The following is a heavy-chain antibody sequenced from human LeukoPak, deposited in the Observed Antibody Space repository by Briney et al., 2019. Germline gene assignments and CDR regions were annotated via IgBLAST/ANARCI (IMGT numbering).Heavy chain of an antibody. D-gene: IGHD6-6*01. Sequence: GGSLRLSCAASGFTVSSNYMSWVRQAPGKGLEWVSVIYSGGSTYYADSVKGRFTISRDNSKNTLYLQMNSLRAEDTAVYYCARDGSSSSSVSLRASYWGQGTLVTVSS. J-gene: IGHJ4*02. CDR1: GFTVSSNY. CDR3: ARDGSSSSSVSLRASY. CDR2: IYSGGST. V-gene: IGHV3-53*01.